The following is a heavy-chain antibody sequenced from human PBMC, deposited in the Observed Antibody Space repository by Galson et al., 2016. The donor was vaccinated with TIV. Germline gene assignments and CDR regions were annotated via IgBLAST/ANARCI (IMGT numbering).Heavy chain of an antibody. J-gene: IGHJ4*02. CDR1: GGLVSNYA. CDR3: AKDPYIYGSYLDH. V-gene: IGHV1-69*13. CDR2: IIPIFGTT. D-gene: IGHD5-18*01. Sequence: SVKVSCKASGGLVSNYAISWVRQAPGQGLEWMGGIIPIFGTTKYAQKFQGRVTITADESTRIVNMELSSLRSEDTAVYYCAKDPYIYGSYLDHWGQGTLVTV.